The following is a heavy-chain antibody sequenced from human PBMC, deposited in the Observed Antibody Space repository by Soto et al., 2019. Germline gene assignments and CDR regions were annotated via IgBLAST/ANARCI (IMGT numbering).Heavy chain of an antibody. D-gene: IGHD3-10*01. Sequence: GGSLRLSCAASGFTFSSYAMHWVRQAPGKGLEYVSAISSNGGSTYYANSVKGRFTISRDNSKNTLYLQMGSLRAEDMAVYYCARDSIRGGLGYWGQGTLVTVSS. V-gene: IGHV3-64*01. CDR3: ARDSIRGGLGY. CDR1: GFTFSSYA. J-gene: IGHJ4*02. CDR2: ISSNGGST.